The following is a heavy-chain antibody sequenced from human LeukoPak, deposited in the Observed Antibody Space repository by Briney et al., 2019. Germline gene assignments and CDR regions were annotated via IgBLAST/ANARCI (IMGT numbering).Heavy chain of an antibody. D-gene: IGHD6-6*01. J-gene: IGHJ4*02. V-gene: IGHV4-4*07. CDR3: ARAVIRSSSGFDY. CDR1: GYSISSGYY. Sequence: SETLSLTCAVSGYSISSGYYWGWIRQPAGKGLEWIGRIYTSGSTNYNPSLKSRVAMSVDTSKNQFSLKLSSVTAADTAVYYCARAVIRSSSGFDYWGQGTLVTVSS. CDR2: IYTSGST.